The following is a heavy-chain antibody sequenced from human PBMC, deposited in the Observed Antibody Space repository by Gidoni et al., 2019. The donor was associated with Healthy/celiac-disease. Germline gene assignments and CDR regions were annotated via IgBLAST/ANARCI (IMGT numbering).Heavy chain of an antibody. CDR3: ARDPHHRGRAFDY. CDR2: IWYDGSNK. Sequence: QVQLVESGGGVVQPGRSLRLSCAASGFTFSSYGMHWVRQAPGTGLEWVAVIWYDGSNKYYADSVKGRFTISRDNSKNTLYLQMNSLRAEDTAVYYCARDPHHRGRAFDYWGQGTLVTVSS. CDR1: GFTFSSYG. J-gene: IGHJ4*02. V-gene: IGHV3-33*01. D-gene: IGHD1-26*01.